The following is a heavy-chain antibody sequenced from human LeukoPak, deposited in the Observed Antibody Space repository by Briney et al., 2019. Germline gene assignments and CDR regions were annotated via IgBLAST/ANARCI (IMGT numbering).Heavy chain of an antibody. CDR3: AHALKPTIFGVSQLDY. CDR1: GGTFSSYA. J-gene: IGHJ4*02. V-gene: IGHV1-69*04. Sequence: GASVKVSCKASGGTFSSYAISWVRQAPGQGLEWMGRIIPILGIANYAQKFQGRVTITADESTSTAYMELSSLRSEDTAVYYCAHALKPTIFGVSQLDYWGQGTLVTVSS. CDR2: IIPILGIA. D-gene: IGHD3-3*01.